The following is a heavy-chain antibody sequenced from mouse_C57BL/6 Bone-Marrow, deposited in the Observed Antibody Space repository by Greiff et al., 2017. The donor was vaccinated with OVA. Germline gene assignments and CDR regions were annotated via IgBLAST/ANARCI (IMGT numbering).Heavy chain of an antibody. CDR1: GYSFTGYY. CDR3: ARKEALYFDY. V-gene: IGHV1-42*01. J-gene: IGHJ2*01. Sequence: VQLKQSGPELVKPGASVKISCKASGYSFTGYYMNWVKQSPEKSLEWIGEINPSTGGTTYNQKFKAKATLTVDKSSSTAYMQLKSLTSEDSAVYYCARKEALYFDYWGQGTTLTVSS. CDR2: INPSTGGT.